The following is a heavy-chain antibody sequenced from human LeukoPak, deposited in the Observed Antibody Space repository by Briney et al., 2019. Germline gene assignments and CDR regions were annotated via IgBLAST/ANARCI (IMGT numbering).Heavy chain of an antibody. D-gene: IGHD3-3*01. CDR3: ARAIFGVVIPIYGMDV. CDR1: GYTFTSYD. V-gene: IGHV1-8*01. J-gene: IGHJ6*02. CDR2: MNPNSGNT. Sequence: ASVKVSCKASGYTFTSYDINWVRQAIGQGLEWMGWMNPNSGNTGYAQKFQGRVTMTRNTSISTAYMELSGLRSEDTAVYYCARAIFGVVIPIYGMDVWGQGTTVTVSS.